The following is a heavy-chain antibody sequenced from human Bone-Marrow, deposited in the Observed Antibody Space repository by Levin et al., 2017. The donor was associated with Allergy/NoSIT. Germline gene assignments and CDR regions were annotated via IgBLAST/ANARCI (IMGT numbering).Heavy chain of an antibody. CDR2: MFTGGSA. CDR3: ARGLVITTGDYDKALDV. D-gene: IGHD7-27*01. Sequence: PSETLSLTCSVSGGPITNHYWTWVRQPAGKALEWIGRMFTGGSANYNPSLKSRVTMSVDTSNKHFSLQLSSVTAADSAVYFCARGLVITTGDYDKALDVWGQGATVTVSS. V-gene: IGHV4-4*07. CDR1: GGPITNHY. J-gene: IGHJ6*02.